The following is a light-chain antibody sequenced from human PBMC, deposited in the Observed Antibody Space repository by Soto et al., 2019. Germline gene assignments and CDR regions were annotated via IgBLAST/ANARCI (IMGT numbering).Light chain of an antibody. Sequence: DIQMTQSPSSLSASVGDRVTVTCRAGQSISRYLNWYQQRPGKAPKLLIYSASTLQTGVPSMFNGTGYGTAFTITINSIPPDDFATYYCQQRYNGPFTIRPGTKVDS. CDR1: QSISRY. J-gene: IGKJ3*01. V-gene: IGKV1-39*01. CDR2: SAS. CDR3: QQRYNGPFT.